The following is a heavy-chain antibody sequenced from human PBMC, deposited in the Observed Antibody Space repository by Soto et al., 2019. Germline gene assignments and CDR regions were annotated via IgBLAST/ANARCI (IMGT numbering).Heavy chain of an antibody. CDR3: GRCSSTSCHLGADY. D-gene: IGHD2-2*01. CDR2: ISYDGNNK. Sequence: QVQLVESGGGVVQPGRSLRLSCEASGFSFNSYGMHWVRQAPGKGLQWVAIISYDGNNKYYADSVKGRFTISRDNSKNTLYLQMNSLRTEDTAVYYCGRCSSTSCHLGADYWGQGTLVTVSP. J-gene: IGHJ4*02. V-gene: IGHV3-30*03. CDR1: GFSFNSYG.